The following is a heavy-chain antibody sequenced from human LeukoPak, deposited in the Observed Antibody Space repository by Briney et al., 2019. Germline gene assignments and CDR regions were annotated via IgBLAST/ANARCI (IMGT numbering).Heavy chain of an antibody. CDR2: IIPILGIA. D-gene: IGHD2-15*01. V-gene: IGHV1-69*04. J-gene: IGHJ6*02. Sequence: GASVKVSCKASGYTFTGYYMHWVRQAPGQGLEWMGRIIPILGIANYAQKFQGRVTITADKSTSTAYMELSSLRSEDTAVYYCARGADCSGGSCYLYYYYGMDVWGQGTTVTVSS. CDR3: ARGADCSGGSCYLYYYYGMDV. CDR1: GYTFTGYY.